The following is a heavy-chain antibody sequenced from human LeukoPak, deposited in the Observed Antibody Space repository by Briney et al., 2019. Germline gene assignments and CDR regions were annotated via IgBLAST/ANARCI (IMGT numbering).Heavy chain of an antibody. J-gene: IGHJ4*02. CDR2: IRHDGINK. CDR3: AKFRVRGAPLYYFDY. V-gene: IGHV3-30*02. Sequence: GGSLRLSCAASGFTFSSYGMHWVRQAPGKGLEWVAFIRHDGINKYYADSVKGRFTISRDNSKNTLYLQMNSLRAEDTAVYYCAKFRVRGAPLYYFDYWGQGTLVTVSS. CDR1: GFTFSSYG. D-gene: IGHD3-10*01.